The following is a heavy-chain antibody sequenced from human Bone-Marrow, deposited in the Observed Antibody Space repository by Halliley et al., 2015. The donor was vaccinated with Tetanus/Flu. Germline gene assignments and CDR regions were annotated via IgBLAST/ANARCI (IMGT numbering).Heavy chain of an antibody. CDR3: ARSGIFAYPGF. J-gene: IGHJ4*02. CDR1: GVSFTSNW. D-gene: IGHD1-1*01. V-gene: IGHV5-51*01. CDR2: IYPGDSAT. Sequence: VQLVQSGAEVRKTGESLNISCQASGVSFTSNWIGWVRQKPGKGLEWMGIIYPGDSATRYSPSFQGQVTISADRSTSTTFLQWDSLRASDPAVYYCARSGIFAYPGFWGQGTLVTVSS.